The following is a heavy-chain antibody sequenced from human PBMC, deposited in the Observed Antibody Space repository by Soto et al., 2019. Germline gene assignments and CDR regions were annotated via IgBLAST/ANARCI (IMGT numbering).Heavy chain of an antibody. CDR2: IWDDGRRK. J-gene: IGHJ4*02. V-gene: IGHV3-33*01. Sequence: GGSLSLSCAASGFTFSLYGMHWVRQAPGKGLEWVAAIWDDGRRKDYADSVKDRLFISRDNSKNTLYLQLDSLRPEDTAVYYCATWQGSLNFHYWGQGTPVTVSS. CDR1: GFTFSLYG. CDR3: ATWQGSLNFHY.